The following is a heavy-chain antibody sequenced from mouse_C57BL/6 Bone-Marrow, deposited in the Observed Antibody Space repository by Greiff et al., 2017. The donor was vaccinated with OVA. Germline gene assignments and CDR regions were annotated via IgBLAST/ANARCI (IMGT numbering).Heavy chain of an antibody. CDR2: IYYSGTI. J-gene: IGHJ4*01. CDR3: ARDHYSNPYYYAMDY. Sequence: EVKVVESGPGLVKPSQTVFLTCTVTGISITTGNYRWSWIRQFPGNKLEWIGYIYYSGTITYNPSLTSRTTSTRNTPKNQFFLEMNSLTAEDTATYYGARDHYSNPYYYAMDYWGQGTSVTVSS. V-gene: IGHV3-5*01. CDR1: GISITTGNYR. D-gene: IGHD2-5*01.